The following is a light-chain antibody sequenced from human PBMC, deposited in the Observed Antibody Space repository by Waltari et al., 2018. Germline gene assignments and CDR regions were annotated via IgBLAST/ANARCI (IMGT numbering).Light chain of an antibody. Sequence: QSALTQPASVSGTPGQSITISCSGTPSDVGRYALVSWYQQHPGEAPKPLICEVFKRPPDTSSRFSGAKSGSTASLTISGLQPEDEADYYCCSYAGRGTYVFGSGTKVTVL. CDR3: CSYAGRGTYV. J-gene: IGLJ1*01. CDR2: EVF. V-gene: IGLV2-23*02. CDR1: PSDVGRYAL.